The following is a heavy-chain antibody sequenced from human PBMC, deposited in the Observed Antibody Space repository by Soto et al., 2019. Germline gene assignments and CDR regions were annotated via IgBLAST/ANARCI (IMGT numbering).Heavy chain of an antibody. CDR3: ARVPLVTSRYYFDF. Sequence: GSLRLSCVASGFTLSSYWMSWVRQSPEKGLEWVANINQDGSGKYHVGSVKGRFTISRDNAKNSLYLQMDSLRDEDTAVYYCARVPLVTSRYYFDFWGQGSLVTVSS. D-gene: IGHD2-2*01. CDR2: INQDGSGK. V-gene: IGHV3-7*01. CDR1: GFTLSSYW. J-gene: IGHJ4*02.